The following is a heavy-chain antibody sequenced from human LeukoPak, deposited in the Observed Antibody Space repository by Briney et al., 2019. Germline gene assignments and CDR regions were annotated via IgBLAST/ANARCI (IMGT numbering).Heavy chain of an antibody. CDR1: GYTFTSYD. CDR3: ARPRGDYYYYYMDF. V-gene: IGHV1-18*01. D-gene: IGHD3-10*01. J-gene: IGHJ6*03. CDR2: ISAYNGNT. Sequence: ASVKVSCKASGYTFTSYDINWVRQATGQGLEWMGWISAYNGNTNYAQNLQGRVTMTTDTSTSTAYMELRSLRSDDTAVYYCARPRGDYYYYYMDFWGKGTTVTVSS.